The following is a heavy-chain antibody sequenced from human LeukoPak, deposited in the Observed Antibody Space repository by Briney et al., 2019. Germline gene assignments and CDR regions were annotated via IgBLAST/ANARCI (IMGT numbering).Heavy chain of an antibody. CDR1: GGTFSSYA. CDR3: ARDLGDILTGYYPYFDY. V-gene: IGHV1-69*05. Sequence: GASVKVSCKASGGTFSSYAISWVRQAPGQGLEWMGGIIPIFGTANYAQKFQGRVTITTDEPTSTAYMELRSLRSDDTAVYYCARDLGDILTGYYPYFDYWGQGTLVTVSS. J-gene: IGHJ4*02. CDR2: IIPIFGTA. D-gene: IGHD3-9*01.